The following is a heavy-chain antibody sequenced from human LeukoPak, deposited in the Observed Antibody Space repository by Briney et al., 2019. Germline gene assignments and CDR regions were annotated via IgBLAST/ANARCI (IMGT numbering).Heavy chain of an antibody. V-gene: IGHV3-48*01. Sequence: GGSLRLSCAASGFTFSSYSMNWVRQAPGKGLDWISYISGSSRAIYYADSVKGRFTISRDNAKNSLYLQMNNLRAEDTAVYYCAREPQEGFDYWGQGTLVTISS. CDR2: ISGSSRAI. CDR1: GFTFSSYS. CDR3: AREPQEGFDY. J-gene: IGHJ4*02.